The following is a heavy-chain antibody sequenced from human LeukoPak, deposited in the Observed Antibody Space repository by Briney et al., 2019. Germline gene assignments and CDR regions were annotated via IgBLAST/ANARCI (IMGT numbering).Heavy chain of an antibody. Sequence: SETLSLTCAVYGGSFSGYYWSWIRQPPGKGLEWIGEINHSGSTNYNPSLKSRVTISVDTSKNQFSLKLSSVTAADTAVYYCERGIDSSGYDYWGQGTLVTVSS. CDR3: ERGIDSSGYDY. CDR1: GGSFSGYY. CDR2: INHSGST. J-gene: IGHJ4*02. V-gene: IGHV4-34*01. D-gene: IGHD3-22*01.